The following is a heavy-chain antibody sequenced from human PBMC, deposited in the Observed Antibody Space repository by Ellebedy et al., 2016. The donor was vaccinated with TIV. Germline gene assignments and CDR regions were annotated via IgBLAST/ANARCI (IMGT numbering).Heavy chain of an antibody. D-gene: IGHD2-2*01. CDR3: AREGQHIVVVPAAKYYYYSMDV. CDR2: INHSGST. CDR1: GGSFSGYY. V-gene: IGHV4-34*01. J-gene: IGHJ6*03. Sequence: SETLSLTXAVYGGSFSGYYWSWIRQPPGKGLEWIGEINHSGSTNYNPSLKSRVTISVDTSKNQFSLKVSSVTAADTAVYYCAREGQHIVVVPAAKYYYYSMDVWGKGTTVTVSS.